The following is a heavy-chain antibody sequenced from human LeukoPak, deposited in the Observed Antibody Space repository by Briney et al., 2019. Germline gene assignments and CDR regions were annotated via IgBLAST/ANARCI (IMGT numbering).Heavy chain of an antibody. J-gene: IGHJ6*02. CDR3: ARVERSPYYYGMDV. CDR2: IYSGGST. Sequence: GGPLRLSCAASGFTFSSHSMNWVRQAPGKGLEWVSVIYSGGSTYYADSVKGRFTISRDNSKNTLYLQMNSLRAEDTAVYYCARVERSPYYYGMDVWGQGTTVTVSS. V-gene: IGHV3-53*01. D-gene: IGHD5-24*01. CDR1: GFTFSSHS.